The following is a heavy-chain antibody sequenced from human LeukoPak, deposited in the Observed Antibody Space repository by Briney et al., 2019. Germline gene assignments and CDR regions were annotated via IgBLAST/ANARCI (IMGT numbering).Heavy chain of an antibody. CDR1: GGTFSSYA. CDR2: IIPILGIA. Sequence: ASVEVSCKASGGTFSSYAISWVRQAPGQGLEWMGRIIPILGIANYAQKFQGRVTITADKSTSTAYMELSSLRSEDTAVYYCARAGEYSSSSDYWGQGTLVTVSS. V-gene: IGHV1-69*04. J-gene: IGHJ4*02. CDR3: ARAGEYSSSSDY. D-gene: IGHD6-6*01.